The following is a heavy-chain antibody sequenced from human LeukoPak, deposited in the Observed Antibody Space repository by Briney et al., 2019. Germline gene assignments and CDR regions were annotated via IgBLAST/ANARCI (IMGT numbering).Heavy chain of an antibody. CDR2: IYYSGST. J-gene: IGHJ4*02. CDR3: ASLYDIWSGYYTDY. D-gene: IGHD3-3*01. Sequence: SQTLSLTCTVSGGSISSGDYYWSWIRQPPGQGLEGIGYIYYSGSTYYNPSLKSRVTISLDTSKNQFSLNLSSVTAADTAVYYCASLYDIWSGYYTDYWGQGALVTVSS. CDR1: GGSISSGDYY. V-gene: IGHV4-30-4*01.